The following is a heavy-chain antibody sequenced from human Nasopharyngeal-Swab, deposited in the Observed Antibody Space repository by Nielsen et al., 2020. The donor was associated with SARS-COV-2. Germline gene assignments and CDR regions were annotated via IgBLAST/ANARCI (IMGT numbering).Heavy chain of an antibody. Sequence: SVKVSCKASGGTFSSYAISWVRQAPGQGLEWMGGIIPIFGTANYAQKLQGRVTMTTDTSTSTAYMELRSLRSDDTAVYYCARIPYCSSTSCYAVRGGNYYYYYGMDVWGQGTTVTVSS. CDR1: GGTFSSYA. V-gene: IGHV1-69*05. J-gene: IGHJ6*02. CDR3: ARIPYCSSTSCYAVRGGNYYYYYGMDV. D-gene: IGHD2-2*01. CDR2: IIPIFGTA.